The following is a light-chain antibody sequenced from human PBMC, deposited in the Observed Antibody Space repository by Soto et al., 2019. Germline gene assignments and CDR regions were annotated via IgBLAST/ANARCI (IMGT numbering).Light chain of an antibody. CDR3: QQYGSSPLYT. Sequence: EIVLTQSPGTLSLSPGERATLSCRASQSVSSSYLAWYQQKPGQAPRLLIYGASSRATGIPDRFSGSGSGTELSLTISRLEPEDFAVHYCQQYGSSPLYTFGQGTKLEIK. CDR1: QSVSSSY. CDR2: GAS. V-gene: IGKV3-20*01. J-gene: IGKJ2*01.